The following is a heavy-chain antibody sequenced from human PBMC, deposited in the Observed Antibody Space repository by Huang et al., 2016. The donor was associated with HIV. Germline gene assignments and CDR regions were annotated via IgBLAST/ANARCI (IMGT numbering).Heavy chain of an antibody. CDR1: GFTFNSYW. J-gene: IGHJ4*02. V-gene: IGHV3-7*01. D-gene: IGHD1-26*01. CDR2: IKTDGSEK. Sequence: EVQLVESGGGLVQPGGSLRLSCAASGFTFNSYWMSGVRQAPGKGREWVAGIKTDGSEKSYVDSVKGRFTIARDNAKNSLYLQMNSLRAEDTAVYYCVRLLDHTGDYWGQGTLVTVSS. CDR3: VRLLDHTGDY.